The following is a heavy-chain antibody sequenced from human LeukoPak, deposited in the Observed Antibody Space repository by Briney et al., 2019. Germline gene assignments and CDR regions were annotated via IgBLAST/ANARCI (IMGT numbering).Heavy chain of an antibody. V-gene: IGHV4-59*08. CDR3: ARSPRDYYDSSGYPRYWYFDL. CDR1: GDSISSYY. Sequence: SETLSLTCTVSGDSISSYYWSWIRQPPGKGLEWIGYIYYSGSTNYNPSLKSRVTISVDTSKNQFSLKLSSVTAADTAVYYCARSPRDYYDSSGYPRYWYFDLWGRGTLVTVSS. J-gene: IGHJ2*01. D-gene: IGHD3-22*01. CDR2: IYYSGST.